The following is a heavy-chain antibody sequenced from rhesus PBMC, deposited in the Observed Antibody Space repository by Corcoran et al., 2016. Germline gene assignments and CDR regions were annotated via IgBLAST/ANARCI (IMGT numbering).Heavy chain of an antibody. CDR1: GYSISSGYG. Sequence: QVQLQESGPGLVKPSETLSLTCAVSGYSISSGYGWSWIRQPPGKGLEWIGYIGGSRRVTTYTPPLKSRVTISRDTSKNQFSLRLSSVTAADPAVYYWARDTVAIDFDYWGQGVLVTVSS. J-gene: IGHJ4*01. CDR3: ARDTVAIDFDY. D-gene: IGHD4-29*01. V-gene: IGHV4-127*01. CDR2: IGGSRRVT.